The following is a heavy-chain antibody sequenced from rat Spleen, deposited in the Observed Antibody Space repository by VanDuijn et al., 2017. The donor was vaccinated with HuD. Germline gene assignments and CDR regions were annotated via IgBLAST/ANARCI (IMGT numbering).Heavy chain of an antibody. CDR2: ISYDGSST. Sequence: EVQLVESDGGLVQPGRSLKLSCAASGFTFSDYYMAWVRQAPTKGLEWVATISYDGSSTYYRDSVKGRFTISRDNAKSTLYLQMDSLRSEDTATYYCARRIPLDYWGQGVMVTVSS. J-gene: IGHJ2*01. D-gene: IGHD2-2*01. CDR3: ARRIPLDY. CDR1: GFTFSDYY. V-gene: IGHV5-29*01.